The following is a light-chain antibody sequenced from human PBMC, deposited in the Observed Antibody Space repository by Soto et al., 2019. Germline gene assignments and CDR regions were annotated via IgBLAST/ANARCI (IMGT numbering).Light chain of an antibody. V-gene: IGKV3-20*01. CDR2: GAS. J-gene: IGKJ4*01. CDR1: QSVSSSS. Sequence: IVLTQSPGTLSLSPGDTATLSCRASQSVSSSSLAWYQQKPGQAPRLLIYGASSRATATPDRFRGSGSGPYFTLTISRLAPEEFAVYYCQQYGTTPLTLGGGTRVEIE. CDR3: QQYGTTPLT.